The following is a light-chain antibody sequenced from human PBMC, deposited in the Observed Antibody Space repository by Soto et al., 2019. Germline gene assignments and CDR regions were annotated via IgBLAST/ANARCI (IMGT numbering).Light chain of an antibody. CDR3: QQYNSYPYT. Sequence: DIQMTQSPSTLSASVGDRVTITCRASQSIRIWLAWYQQKPGKAPKLLIYKASSLESGVPSRFSGSGSGTEFTLTISSLQPDDFATYYCQQYNSYPYTFGQGTKLEIK. CDR1: QSIRIW. J-gene: IGKJ2*01. V-gene: IGKV1-5*03. CDR2: KAS.